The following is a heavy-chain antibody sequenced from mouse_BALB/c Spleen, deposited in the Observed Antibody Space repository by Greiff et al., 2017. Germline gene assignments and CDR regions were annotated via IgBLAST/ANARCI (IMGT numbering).Heavy chain of an antibody. D-gene: IGHD1-1*01. CDR1: GYAFSSYW. J-gene: IGHJ4*01. CDR3: TREDYYGSNYAMDY. V-gene: IGHV1-80*01. CDR2: IYPGDGDT. Sequence: QVQLQQSGAELVRPGSSVKISCKASGYAFSSYWMNWVKQRPGQGLEWIGQIYPGDGDTNYNGKFKGKATLTADKSSSTAYMQLSSLTSEDSAVYYCTREDYYGSNYAMDYWGQGTSVTVSS.